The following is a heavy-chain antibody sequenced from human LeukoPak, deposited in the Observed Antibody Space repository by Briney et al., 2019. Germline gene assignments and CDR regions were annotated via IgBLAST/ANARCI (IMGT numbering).Heavy chain of an antibody. CDR3: ARDTDYYDSSGYPGAFDI. V-gene: IGHV3-30-3*01. CDR2: TSYDGSNK. D-gene: IGHD3-22*01. CDR1: GFTFSSYA. J-gene: IGHJ3*02. Sequence: GGSLRLSCAASGFTFSSYAMHWVRQAPGKGLEWVAVTSYDGSNKYYADSVKGRFTISRDNSKNTLYLQMNSLRAEDTAVYYCARDTDYYDSSGYPGAFDIWGQGTMVTVSS.